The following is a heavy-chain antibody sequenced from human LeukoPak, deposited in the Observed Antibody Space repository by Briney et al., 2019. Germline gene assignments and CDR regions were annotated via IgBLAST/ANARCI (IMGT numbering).Heavy chain of an antibody. CDR3: ARSGGTVTTSDAFDI. V-gene: IGHV1-2*02. D-gene: IGHD4-17*01. J-gene: IGHJ3*02. CDR2: INPNSGGT. CDR1: GYTFTGYY. Sequence: ASVKVSCKASGYTFTGYYMHWVRQAPGQGLEWMGWINPNSGGTNYAQKFQGRVTMTRDTSISTAYMELSRLRSDDTAVYYCARSGGTVTTSDAFDIWGQGTMVTVSS.